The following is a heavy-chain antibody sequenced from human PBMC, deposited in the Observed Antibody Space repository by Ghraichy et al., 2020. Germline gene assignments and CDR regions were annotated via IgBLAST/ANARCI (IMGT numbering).Heavy chain of an antibody. Sequence: SETLSLTCTVSGGSISSSSYYWGWIRQPPGKGLEWIGSIYYSGSTYYNPSLKSRVTISVDTSKNQFSLKLSSVTAADTAVYYCASIAAAGWSRGMDVWGQGTTVTVSS. CDR1: GGSISSSSYY. CDR3: ASIAAAGWSRGMDV. V-gene: IGHV4-39*01. J-gene: IGHJ6*02. CDR2: IYYSGST. D-gene: IGHD6-13*01.